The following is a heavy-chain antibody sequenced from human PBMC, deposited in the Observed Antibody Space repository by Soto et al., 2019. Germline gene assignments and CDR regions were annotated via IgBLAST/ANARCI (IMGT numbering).Heavy chain of an antibody. Sequence: EASVKVSCKASGYTFTGHYIHWVRQAPEQGPEWMGEIGPESGATRYAEKFQGRFTMTLDTSITTVYMELKNLSPDDTAVYYCGRGRSGQIVVFYWGQGTPVTVSS. CDR3: GRGRSGQIVVFY. CDR1: GYTFTGHY. J-gene: IGHJ4*02. D-gene: IGHD1-26*01. V-gene: IGHV1-2*02. CDR2: IGPESGAT.